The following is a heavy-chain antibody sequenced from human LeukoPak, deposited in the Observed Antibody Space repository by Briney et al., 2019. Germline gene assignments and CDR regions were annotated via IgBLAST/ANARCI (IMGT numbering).Heavy chain of an antibody. CDR3: ARAHPPLYYGSIWLDP. J-gene: IGHJ5*02. V-gene: IGHV1-8*01. CDR2: MNPNSGNT. D-gene: IGHD3-10*01. CDR1: GYTFTSYD. Sequence: ASVKVSCKASGYTFTSYDINWVRQATGQGLEWMGWMNPNSGNTGYAQKFQGRVTMTRNTSISTAYMELSSLRSEDTAVYYCARAHPPLYYGSIWLDPWGQGTLVTVSS.